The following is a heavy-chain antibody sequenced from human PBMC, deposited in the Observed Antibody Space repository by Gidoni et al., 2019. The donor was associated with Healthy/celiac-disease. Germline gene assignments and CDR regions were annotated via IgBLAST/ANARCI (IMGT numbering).Heavy chain of an antibody. J-gene: IGHJ4*02. CDR3: ARDLLYSSSSGLGY. D-gene: IGHD6-6*01. Sequence: QVQLQESGPGLVKPSETLSLTCTVSGGSISSYYWSWIRQPPGKGLEWIGYIYYSGSTNYNPSLKSRVTISVDTSKNQFSLKLSSVTAADTAVYYCARDLLYSSSSGLGYWGQGTLVTVSS. V-gene: IGHV4-59*01. CDR1: GGSISSYY. CDR2: IYYSGST.